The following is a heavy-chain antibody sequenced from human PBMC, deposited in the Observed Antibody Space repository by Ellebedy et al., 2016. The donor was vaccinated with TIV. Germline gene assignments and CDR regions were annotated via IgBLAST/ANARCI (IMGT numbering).Heavy chain of an antibody. D-gene: IGHD4/OR15-4a*01. V-gene: IGHV3-13*01. Sequence: GESLKISXAASGFTFSSYDMHWVRQATGKGLEWVSAIGTAGDTYYPGSVKGRFTISRENAKNSLYLQMNSLRAGDTAVYYCARAEAKTGAFDIWGQGTMVTVSS. J-gene: IGHJ3*02. CDR2: IGTAGDT. CDR3: ARAEAKTGAFDI. CDR1: GFTFSSYD.